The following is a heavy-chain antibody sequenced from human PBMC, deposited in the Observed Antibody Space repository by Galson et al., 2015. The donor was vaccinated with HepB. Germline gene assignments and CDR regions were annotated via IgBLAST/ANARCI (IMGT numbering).Heavy chain of an antibody. CDR3: AKSSGTMSHDTFDI. D-gene: IGHD3-10*01. J-gene: IGHJ3*02. V-gene: IGHV3-23*01. CDR2: ITGSGGNT. Sequence: SLRLSCAASGFTFSSYAMSWVRQAPGKGLEWISAITGSGGNTYYADSVKGRFTISRDNSKNTLYLEMNSLRAEDTAVYYCAKSSGTMSHDTFDIWGQGTMVTVSS. CDR1: GFTFSSYA.